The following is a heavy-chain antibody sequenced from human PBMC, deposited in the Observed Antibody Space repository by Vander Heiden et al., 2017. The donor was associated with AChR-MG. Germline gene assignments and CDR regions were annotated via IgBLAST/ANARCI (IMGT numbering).Heavy chain of an antibody. CDR1: GFTFSDYY. Sequence: QVQLVESGGGLVRPGGSLRLSCAASGFTFSDYYMNWIHQTPGKGLEWVAYISASGNTIFYADSVKGRFTISRDNARNSLFLQMNNLRVDDTALYYCARYAYRGFELWGQGTLVTASS. D-gene: IGHD2-2*01. J-gene: IGHJ4*02. V-gene: IGHV3-11*01. CDR2: ISASGNTI. CDR3: ARYAYRGFEL.